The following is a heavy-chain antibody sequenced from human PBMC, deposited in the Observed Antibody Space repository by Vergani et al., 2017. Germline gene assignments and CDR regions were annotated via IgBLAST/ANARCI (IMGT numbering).Heavy chain of an antibody. J-gene: IGHJ4*02. CDR1: GYIFKNYY. D-gene: IGHD2-15*01. CDR2: VNFVTGAA. V-gene: IGHV1-46*02. CDR3: ARSIGYCTSGSCRPYYFDL. Sequence: QVQLVQSGAAVKKPGASAKVSCTVSGYIFKNYYMHWLRLAPGQGFQWMGVVNFVTGAATSPQKFEGRITMTRDTSTATFYMDLSSLKYEDTAIYYCARSIGYCTSGSCRPYYFDLWGQGTLVTVSS.